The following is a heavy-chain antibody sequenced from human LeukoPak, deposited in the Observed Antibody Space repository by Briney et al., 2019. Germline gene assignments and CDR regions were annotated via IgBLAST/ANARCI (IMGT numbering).Heavy chain of an antibody. J-gene: IGHJ5*02. D-gene: IGHD3/OR15-3a*01. V-gene: IGHV3-48*04. CDR2: ISSGGSPI. CDR3: TYLRTPYYNDKWVDP. CDR1: GFTITSWS. Sequence: GSLRLSCAVSGFTITSWSMNWVRQAPGKGLEWLSYISSGGSPIYYADSVKGRFTISRDDAKNLVYLQMNSLRAEDTAVYYCTYLRTPYYNDKWVDPRGQGALVTVSS.